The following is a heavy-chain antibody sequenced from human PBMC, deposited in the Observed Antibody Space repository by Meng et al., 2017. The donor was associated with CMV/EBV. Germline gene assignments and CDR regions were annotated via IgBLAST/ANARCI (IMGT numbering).Heavy chain of an antibody. D-gene: IGHD2-2*01. Sequence: GESLKISCAASGFTFSSYSMNWVRQAPGKGLEWVSSISSSSSYIYYADSVKGRFTISRDNAKNSLYLQMNSLRAEDTAVYYCAREGYCSSTSCYPSDAFDIWGQETMVTVSS. CDR2: ISSSSSYI. CDR1: GFTFSSYS. J-gene: IGHJ3*02. V-gene: IGHV3-21*01. CDR3: AREGYCSSTSCYPSDAFDI.